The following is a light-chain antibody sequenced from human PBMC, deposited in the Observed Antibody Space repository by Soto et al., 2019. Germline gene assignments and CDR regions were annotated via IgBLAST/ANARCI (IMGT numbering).Light chain of an antibody. J-gene: IGKJ1*01. CDR3: QQYNSYSPWT. CDR2: GTS. Sequence: TQFPGTLSASPGERVILSCRASQSVRGDLAWFQQKPGRSPRLLIYGTSTRASGVPDRFSGSGSGTDFTLTISSLQSEDFATYYCQQYNSYSPWTFGQGTKVEIK. V-gene: IGKV3-15*01. CDR1: QSVRGD.